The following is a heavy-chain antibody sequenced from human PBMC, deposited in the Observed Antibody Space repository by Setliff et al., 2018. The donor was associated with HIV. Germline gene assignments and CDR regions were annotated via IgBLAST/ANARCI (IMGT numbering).Heavy chain of an antibody. Sequence: ASVKVSCKASGYTFTSYHVHWVRQAPGQGLEWMGIINPSGGYTSYTQKFQGRVTMTGDTSTSTAYMELRSLRSDDTAVYYCARVQTMAVAGTQYYYMDVWGKGTTVTVSS. CDR1: GYTFTSYH. CDR3: ARVQTMAVAGTQYYYMDV. J-gene: IGHJ6*03. D-gene: IGHD6-19*01. CDR2: INPSGGYT. V-gene: IGHV1-46*01.